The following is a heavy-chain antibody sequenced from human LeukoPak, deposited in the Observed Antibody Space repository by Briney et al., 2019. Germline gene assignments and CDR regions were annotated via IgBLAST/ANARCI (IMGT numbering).Heavy chain of an antibody. CDR1: GFTLSSHG. V-gene: IGHV3-30*18. J-gene: IGHJ4*02. D-gene: IGHD6-13*01. CDR2: ISYDGSNK. Sequence: GGSLRLSCAASGFTLSSHGMHWVRQAPGKGLEWVAVISYDGSNKYYADSVKGRFTISRDNSKNTLYLQMNSLRAEDTAVYYCAKDGIAAAGWAFDYWGQGTLVTVSS. CDR3: AKDGIAAAGWAFDY.